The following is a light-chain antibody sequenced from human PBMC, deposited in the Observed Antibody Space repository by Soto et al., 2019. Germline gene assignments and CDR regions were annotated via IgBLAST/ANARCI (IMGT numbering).Light chain of an antibody. Sequence: QSVLTQPASVSGSPGQSITISCTGTSSDVGGYNYVSWYQQHPDRAPKLMIYEVSNRPSGVSNRFSGSKSGNTASLTISGLQAEDEADYYCSSYTSISTYVFGTGTKLTVL. V-gene: IGLV2-14*01. CDR3: SSYTSISTYV. J-gene: IGLJ1*01. CDR2: EVS. CDR1: SSDVGGYNY.